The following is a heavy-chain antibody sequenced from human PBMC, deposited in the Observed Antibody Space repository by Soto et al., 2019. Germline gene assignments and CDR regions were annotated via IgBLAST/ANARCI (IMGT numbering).Heavy chain of an antibody. CDR2: IYYSGST. Sequence: SETLSLTCTVSGGSISSYYWSWIRQPPGKGLEWIGYIYYSGSTSYNPSLQSRVTVSVDTSKNQFSLKLSSVTAADTAVYYCAREMARLGGFDYWGQGTLVTVSS. D-gene: IGHD7-27*01. V-gene: IGHV4-59*01. CDR3: AREMARLGGFDY. CDR1: GGSISSYY. J-gene: IGHJ4*02.